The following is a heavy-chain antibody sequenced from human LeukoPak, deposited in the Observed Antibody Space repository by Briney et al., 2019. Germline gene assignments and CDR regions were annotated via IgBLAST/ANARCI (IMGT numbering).Heavy chain of an antibody. Sequence: GGSLRLSCAASGFTFSSYGMHWVRQAPGKGLEWVAFIRYDGSNKYYADSVKGRFTISRDNSKNTLYLQMNSLRAEDTAVYYCARVGLNNWNYLDYWGQGTLVTVSS. V-gene: IGHV3-30*02. D-gene: IGHD1-20*01. CDR2: IRYDGSNK. CDR3: ARVGLNNWNYLDY. CDR1: GFTFSSYG. J-gene: IGHJ4*02.